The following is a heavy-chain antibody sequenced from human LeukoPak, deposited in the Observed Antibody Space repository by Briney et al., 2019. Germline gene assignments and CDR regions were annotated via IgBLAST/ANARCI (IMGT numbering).Heavy chain of an antibody. CDR1: GYTFTGYF. CDR2: INPNSGGT. V-gene: IGHV1-2*02. J-gene: IGHJ4*02. D-gene: IGHD6-13*01. Sequence: ASVKVSCKASGYTFTGYFLHWVRQAPGQGFEWMGWINPNSGGTNYAQKFQGRVTMTRDTSISTAYMELSRLRSDDTAVYYCARGFYSSSWSDYWGQGTLVTVSS. CDR3: ARGFYSSSWSDY.